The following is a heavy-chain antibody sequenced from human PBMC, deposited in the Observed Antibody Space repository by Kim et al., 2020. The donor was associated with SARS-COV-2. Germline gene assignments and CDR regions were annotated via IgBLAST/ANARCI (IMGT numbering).Heavy chain of an antibody. V-gene: IGHV3-11*04. CDR2: ISSSGSTI. D-gene: IGHD2-15*01. Sequence: GGSLRLSCAGSGFTFSDYYMSWIRQAPGKGLEWVSYISSSGSTIYYADSVKGRFTISRDNAKNSLYLQMNSLRAEDTAVYYCARAIIGYCSGGSCSGDYPYFDYWGQGTLVTVSS. CDR3: ARAIIGYCSGGSCSGDYPYFDY. J-gene: IGHJ4*02. CDR1: GFTFSDYY.